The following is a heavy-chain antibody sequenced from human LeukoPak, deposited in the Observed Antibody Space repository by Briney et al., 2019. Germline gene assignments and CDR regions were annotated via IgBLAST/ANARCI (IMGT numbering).Heavy chain of an antibody. J-gene: IGHJ3*02. Sequence: GGSLRLSCAASGFAFSSYDMTWVRQAPGKGLEWVSAISGSGGSTYYADSVKGRSTIARDNSKNTLYLLMSSLRAEDTAVYYCAKFDSAAMPPDAFDIWGQGTMVTVSS. CDR3: AKFDSAAMPPDAFDI. V-gene: IGHV3-23*01. CDR2: ISGSGGST. D-gene: IGHD2-2*01. CDR1: GFAFSSYD.